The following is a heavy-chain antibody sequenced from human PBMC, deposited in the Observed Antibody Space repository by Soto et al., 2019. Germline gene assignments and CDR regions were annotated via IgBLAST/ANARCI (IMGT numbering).Heavy chain of an antibody. J-gene: IGHJ2*01. V-gene: IGHV4-34*01. D-gene: IGHD3-9*01. CDR1: GGSFSGYY. CDR2: INDRGSI. CDR3: ARESHDIWTGPPWGWYFDL. Sequence: QVQLQQWGAGPLRPLETLSLTCGVSGGSFSGYYWAWIRQSPEKGLEWIGEINDRGSINYNPSLKIRDSISVVTSKNHYSLMLRAATAAYTAVYYGARESHDIWTGPPWGWYFDLWGRGTLVTVSS.